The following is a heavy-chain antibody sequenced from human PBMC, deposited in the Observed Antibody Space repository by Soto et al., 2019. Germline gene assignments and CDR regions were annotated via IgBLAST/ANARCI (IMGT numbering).Heavy chain of an antibody. CDR2: MFSSGLI. CDR1: GYSVSSSDYY. CDR3: APLSVSLSGPYGIHV. Sequence: SETLCLTCSVSGYSVSSSDYYWAWIRQPPGKGLEWIGSMFSSGLIYYNPSLKSRVTLSVETSKTQFYVRLNSVTAEDTAVYYCAPLSVSLSGPYGIHVWGQGTTVT. D-gene: IGHD2-15*01. J-gene: IGHJ6*02. V-gene: IGHV4-39*01.